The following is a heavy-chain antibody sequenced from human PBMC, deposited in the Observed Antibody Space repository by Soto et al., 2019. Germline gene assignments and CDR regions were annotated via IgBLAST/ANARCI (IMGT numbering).Heavy chain of an antibody. J-gene: IGHJ6*02. CDR2: INHSGST. V-gene: IGHV4-34*01. Sequence: SETLSLTCAVYGGSFSGYYWSWIRQPPGKGLEWIGEINHSGSTNYNPSLESRVTISVDTSKNQFTPKLCTVTAAHTAVYYGAKCNAYSSSWYWYYYYGMDVWGQGTTVTVSS. CDR3: AKCNAYSSSWYWYYYYGMDV. D-gene: IGHD6-13*01. CDR1: GGSFSGYY.